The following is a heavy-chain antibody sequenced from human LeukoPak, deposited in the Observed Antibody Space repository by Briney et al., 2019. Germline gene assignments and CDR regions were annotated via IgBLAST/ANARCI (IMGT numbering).Heavy chain of an antibody. CDR3: ARGALDHFDP. D-gene: IGHD1-14*01. CDR2: IRYDGSNK. J-gene: IGHJ5*02. Sequence: GGSLRLSCAASGFTFSSYGMHWVRQAPGKGLEWVAFIRYDGSNKYYADSVKGRFTISRDNAKNSLYLQMNSLRAEDTAVYYCARGALDHFDPWGQGTLVTVSS. V-gene: IGHV3-30*02. CDR1: GFTFSSYG.